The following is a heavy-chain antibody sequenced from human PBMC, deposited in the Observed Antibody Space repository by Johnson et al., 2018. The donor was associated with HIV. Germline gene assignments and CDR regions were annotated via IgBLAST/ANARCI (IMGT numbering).Heavy chain of an antibody. CDR1: GFTFSSYG. D-gene: IGHD1-26*01. V-gene: IGHV3-30*02. Sequence: QVQLVESRGGVVQPGGSLRLSCAASGFTFSSYGMHWVRQAPGKGLEWVEFIRYDGSNKYYADSVKGRFTISRDNSKNTLYLQMNSLRAEDTAVYYCAKSTWELRHLDAFDIWGQGTMVTVSS. J-gene: IGHJ3*02. CDR3: AKSTWELRHLDAFDI. CDR2: IRYDGSNK.